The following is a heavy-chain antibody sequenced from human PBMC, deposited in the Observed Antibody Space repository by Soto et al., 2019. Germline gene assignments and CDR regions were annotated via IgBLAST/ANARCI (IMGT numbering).Heavy chain of an antibody. CDR3: ARGPLSGVATIWDYANWFDP. D-gene: IGHD5-12*01. V-gene: IGHV1-3*01. Sequence: QAQLVQSGAEVKKPGASVKVSCKASGYSFTDFAMHWVRLASGQRLEWMGWINADKGDTKYSPKFQGRVTITRDTSATTVYMELRSLRSEDTAVDYCARGPLSGVATIWDYANWFDPWGQGSLVTGST. J-gene: IGHJ5*02. CDR1: GYSFTDFA. CDR2: INADKGDT.